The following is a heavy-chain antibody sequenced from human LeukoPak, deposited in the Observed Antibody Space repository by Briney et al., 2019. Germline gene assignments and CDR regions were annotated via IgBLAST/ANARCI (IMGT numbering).Heavy chain of an antibody. CDR1: GGSISSYF. CDR2: IYYSGST. CDR3: ARAANTYHFDY. Sequence: SGTLSLTCAVSGGSISSYFWSWIRQPPGKGLEWIGYIYYSGSTNYNPSLKSRVTISVDTSKNQFSLKLSSVTAADPAVYYCARAANTYHFDYWGQGTLVTVSS. V-gene: IGHV4-59*01. J-gene: IGHJ4*02. D-gene: IGHD4/OR15-4a*01.